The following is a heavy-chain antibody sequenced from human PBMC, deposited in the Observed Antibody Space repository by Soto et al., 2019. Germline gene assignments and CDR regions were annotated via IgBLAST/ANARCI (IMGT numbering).Heavy chain of an antibody. D-gene: IGHD3-22*01. CDR2: IYYSGST. J-gene: IGHJ5*02. CDR1: GGCISSGGYY. Sequence: QVQLQESGPGLVKPSQTLSLTCTVSGGCISSGGYYWSWIRQHPGKGLEWIGYIYYSGSTYYNPSLKSRVTISVDTSKNQFSLKLSSVTAADTAVYYCARGGELVVVPTGWFDPWGQGTLVTVSS. V-gene: IGHV4-31*03. CDR3: ARGGELVVVPTGWFDP.